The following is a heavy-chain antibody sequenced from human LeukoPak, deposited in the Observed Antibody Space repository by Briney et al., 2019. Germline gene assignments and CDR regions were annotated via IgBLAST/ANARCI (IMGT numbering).Heavy chain of an antibody. J-gene: IGHJ6*03. D-gene: IGHD3-10*01. CDR1: GYSISSGYY. CDR2: TYHSGST. V-gene: IGHV4-38-2*02. Sequence: SETLSLTCTVSGYSISSGYYWGWIRQPPGKGLEWIGSTYHSGSTYNNPSLKSRVTISVDTSRNQFSLKLSSVTAADTAVYYCAKDSHMVRGRKPPNYYMDVWGKGTTVTISS. CDR3: AKDSHMVRGRKPPNYYMDV.